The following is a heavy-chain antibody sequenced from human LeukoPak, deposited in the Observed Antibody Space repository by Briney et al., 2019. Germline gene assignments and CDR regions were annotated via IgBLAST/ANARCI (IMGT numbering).Heavy chain of an antibody. J-gene: IGHJ4*02. CDR2: INHSGST. CDR3: VRGASSGSYSYFDY. Sequence: PSETLSLTCAVYGGSFSGYYWSWIRQPPGKGLEWIGEINHSGSTNYNPSLKSRVTISVDTSNNQFFLKLSSVTAADTAVYYCVRGASSGSYSYFDYWGQGTLVTVSS. D-gene: IGHD1-26*01. V-gene: IGHV4-34*01. CDR1: GGSFSGYY.